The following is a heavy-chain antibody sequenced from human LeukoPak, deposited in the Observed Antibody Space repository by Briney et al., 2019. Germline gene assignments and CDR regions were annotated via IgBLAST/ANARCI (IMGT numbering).Heavy chain of an antibody. J-gene: IGHJ5*02. V-gene: IGHV3-74*01. D-gene: IGHD3-22*01. Sequence: SGGSLRLSCAASGFTFSRYWIHWVRQAPGKGLEWVSRINPDGSTTTYADSVKGRFTISRDNAKNTVYLQMNRLRAEDTALYHCVRVLSGSWDWFDPWGQGTLVTVSS. CDR2: INPDGSTT. CDR1: GFTFSRYW. CDR3: VRVLSGSWDWFDP.